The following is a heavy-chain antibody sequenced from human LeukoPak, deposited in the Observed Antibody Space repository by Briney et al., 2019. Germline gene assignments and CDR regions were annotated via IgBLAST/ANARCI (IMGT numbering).Heavy chain of an antibody. Sequence: PSETLSLTCTVSGGSISSHYWSWIRQPPGKGLEWIGYIYYSGSTNYNPSLKSRVTISVDTSKNQFSLKLSSVTAVDTAVHYCARDAFSTVEPGDYYYYYMDVWGKATTVTVS. CDR1: GGSISSHY. CDR2: IYYSGST. CDR3: ARDAFSTVEPGDYYYYYMDV. D-gene: IGHD4-23*01. V-gene: IGHV4-59*11. J-gene: IGHJ6*03.